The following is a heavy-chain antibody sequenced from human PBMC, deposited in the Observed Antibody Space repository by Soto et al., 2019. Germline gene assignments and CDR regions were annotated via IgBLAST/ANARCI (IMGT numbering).Heavy chain of an antibody. CDR2: MNPNSGNT. Sequence: QVQLVQSGAEVKKPGASVKVSCKASGYTFTSYDINWVRQATGQGLEWMGWMNPNSGNTGYAQKFQGRVTMTRNTSISTAYMELSSLRSEETAVYYCARGVRVGVPAANYYYYYMDVWGKGTTVTVSS. D-gene: IGHD2-2*01. CDR1: GYTFTSYD. J-gene: IGHJ6*03. V-gene: IGHV1-8*01. CDR3: ARGVRVGVPAANYYYYYMDV.